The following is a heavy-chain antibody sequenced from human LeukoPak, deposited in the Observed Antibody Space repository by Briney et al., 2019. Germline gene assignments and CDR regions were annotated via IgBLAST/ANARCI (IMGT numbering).Heavy chain of an antibody. CDR3: AREMATGAFDI. CDR1: GGSISSGGYY. CDR2: ISHSGST. Sequence: SETLSLTCTVSGGSISSGGYYWSWIRQPPGKGLEWIGYISHSGSTYYNPSLKSRVTISVDRSKNQFSLKLSSVTAADTAVYYCAREMATGAFDIWGQGTMVTVSS. J-gene: IGHJ3*02. D-gene: IGHD5-24*01. V-gene: IGHV4-30-2*01.